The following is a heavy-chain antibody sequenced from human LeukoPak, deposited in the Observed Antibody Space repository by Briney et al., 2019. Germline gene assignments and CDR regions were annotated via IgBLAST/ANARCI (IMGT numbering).Heavy chain of an antibody. J-gene: IGHJ5*02. V-gene: IGHV4-34*01. Sequence: SETLSLTCAVYGGSFSGYYWSWIRQPPGKGLEWIGEINHSGSTNCNPSLKSRVTISVDTSKNQFSLKLSSVTAADTAVYYCARAGGSSWFDPWGQGTLVTVSS. D-gene: IGHD1-26*01. CDR3: ARAGGSSWFDP. CDR1: GGSFSGYY. CDR2: INHSGST.